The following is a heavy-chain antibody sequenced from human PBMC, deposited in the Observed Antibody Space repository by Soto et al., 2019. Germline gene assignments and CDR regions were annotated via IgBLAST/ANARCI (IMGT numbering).Heavy chain of an antibody. CDR3: VYRPFVLGSGWSFDF. CDR1: GFSLNTRGVG. V-gene: IGHV2-5*02. CDR2: IHWDDEK. Sequence: KESGPTLVIPTQTLTLTCTFSGFSLNTRGVGVGWIRQPPGKALEWVALIHWDDEKRYSPSLRNTLTITKDTSKNQVVLIMTTMDPVDTATYYCVYRPFVLGSGWSFDFWGQGILVTVSS. D-gene: IGHD6-19*01. J-gene: IGHJ4*02.